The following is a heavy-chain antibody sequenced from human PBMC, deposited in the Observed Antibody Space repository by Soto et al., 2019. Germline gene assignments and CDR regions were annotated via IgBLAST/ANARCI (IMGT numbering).Heavy chain of an antibody. D-gene: IGHD6-19*01. CDR1: GDSVSSNTAA. CDR3: ARGVAGSGFDL. CDR2: TYYRSNWRH. J-gene: IGHJ4*02. Sequence: LSLPCAISGDSVSSNTAAWNWIRSSPSRGLEWLGRTYYRSNWRHDYAVSVKSRITVNPDTSKNHFSLQLNSVTPDDTAVYYCARGVAGSGFDLWGQGTLVTVSS. V-gene: IGHV6-1*01.